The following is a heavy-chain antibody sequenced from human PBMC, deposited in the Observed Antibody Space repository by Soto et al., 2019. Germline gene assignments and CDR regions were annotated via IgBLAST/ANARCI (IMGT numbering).Heavy chain of an antibody. Sequence: QLQLQESGPGLVKPSETLSLTCTVSGGSISSSIYYWAWIRQPPGKGLEWIGSINYSGSTYYNPSLKSRVIMSVDTSKNQFSLKLSSVTAADTAVYYCARQEYGDDGEVGYFQHWGQGTLVTVSS. V-gene: IGHV4-39*01. D-gene: IGHD4-17*01. J-gene: IGHJ1*01. CDR2: INYSGST. CDR3: ARQEYGDDGEVGYFQH. CDR1: GGSISSSIYY.